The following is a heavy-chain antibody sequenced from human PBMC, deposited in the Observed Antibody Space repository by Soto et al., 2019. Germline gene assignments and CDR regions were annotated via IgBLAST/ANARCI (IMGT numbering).Heavy chain of an antibody. D-gene: IGHD3-22*01. J-gene: IGHJ4*02. V-gene: IGHV4-34*01. CDR2: INHSGST. CDR1: GGSFSGYY. CDR3: AREEHYYDSSGYSY. Sequence: SETLSLTCAVYGGSFSGYYWSWIRQPPGKGLEWIGEINHSGSTNYNPSLKSRVTISVDTSKNQFYLKLSSVTAADTAVYYCAREEHYYDSSGYSYWGQGTLVTVSS.